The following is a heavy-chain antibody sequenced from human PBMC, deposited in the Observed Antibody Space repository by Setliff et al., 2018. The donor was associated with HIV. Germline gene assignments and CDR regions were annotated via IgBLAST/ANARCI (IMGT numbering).Heavy chain of an antibody. CDR2: IIPIFGRP. Sequence: GASVKVSCKASGGTFSSFAISWVRQAPGHGLEWMGGIIPIFGRPNYAQKFHGRITITAEKSTNTAYMELTSLTSDDTAVYYCAREKGITTTGKGWLEPWGQGTQVTVSS. CDR1: GGTFSSFA. CDR3: AREKGITTTGKGWLEP. J-gene: IGHJ5*02. V-gene: IGHV1-69*06. D-gene: IGHD1-1*01.